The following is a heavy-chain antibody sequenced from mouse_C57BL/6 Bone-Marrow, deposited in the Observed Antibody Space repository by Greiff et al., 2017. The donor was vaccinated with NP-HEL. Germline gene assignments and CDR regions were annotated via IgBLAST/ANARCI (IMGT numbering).Heavy chain of an antibody. CDR3: ATRWLRWYPYYFDY. CDR2: IDPENGDT. CDR1: GFNIKGDY. V-gene: IGHV14-4*01. D-gene: IGHD2-3*01. Sequence: EVQLQQSGAELVRPGASVKLSCTASGFNIKGDYMHWVKQRPEQGLEWIGWIDPENGDTEYASKFQGKATLTADTSSNTAYLQLSSLTSEDTAVYYCATRWLRWYPYYFDYWGQGTTLTVSS. J-gene: IGHJ2*01.